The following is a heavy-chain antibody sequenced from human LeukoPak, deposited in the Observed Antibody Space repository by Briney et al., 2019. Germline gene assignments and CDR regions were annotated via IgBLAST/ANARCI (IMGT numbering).Heavy chain of an antibody. CDR1: GFTSSSYS. CDR3: ARESLAVAGTFY. Sequence: GGSLRLSCAASGFTSSSYSMNWVRQAPGKGLEWVSSISSSSSYIYYADSVKGRFTISRDNAKNSLYLQMNSLRAEDTAVYYCARESLAVAGTFYWGQGTLVTVSS. V-gene: IGHV3-21*01. CDR2: ISSSSSYI. D-gene: IGHD6-19*01. J-gene: IGHJ4*02.